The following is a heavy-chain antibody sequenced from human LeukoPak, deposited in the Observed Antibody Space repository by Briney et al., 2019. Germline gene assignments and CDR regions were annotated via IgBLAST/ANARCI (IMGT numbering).Heavy chain of an antibody. CDR1: GFTLSSYE. D-gene: IGHD3-10*01. V-gene: IGHV3-13*01. CDR2: VGVGHDT. J-gene: IGHJ3*01. CDR3: AGESGGSGTLPYDF. Sequence: PGGSLRLSCAASGFTLSSYEMHWVRQPSGKGLEWVSAVGVGHDTFYGGSVKGRFTISRDNARNSVYLQMHSLRAGDTGVYYCAGESGGSGTLPYDFWGHGTMVTVSS.